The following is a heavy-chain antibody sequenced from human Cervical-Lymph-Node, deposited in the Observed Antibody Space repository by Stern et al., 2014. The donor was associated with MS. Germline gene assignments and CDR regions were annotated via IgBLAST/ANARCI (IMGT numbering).Heavy chain of an antibody. D-gene: IGHD1-26*01. V-gene: IGHV4-59*01. CDR1: GGSISSYY. CDR2: IYYSGST. CDR3: ARNPYRTQGPDY. Sequence: QVQLQESGPGLVKPSETLSLTCTVSGGSISSYYWSWIRQPPGKGLEWIGYIYYSGSTNYNPSLKSRVTISVDTSKNQFSLKLSSVTAADTAVYYCARNPYRTQGPDYWGQGTLVTVSS. J-gene: IGHJ4*02.